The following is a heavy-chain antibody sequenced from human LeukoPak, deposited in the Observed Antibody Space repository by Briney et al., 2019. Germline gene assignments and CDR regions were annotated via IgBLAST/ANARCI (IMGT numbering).Heavy chain of an antibody. J-gene: IGHJ4*02. V-gene: IGHV1-2*02. CDR1: GYTLTGYY. Sequence: GASLRVSCTASGYTLTGYYIYSVRQTPGQGVEWMGWINPNSGGTNYAQKFQGRVTMTRDTSISTAYMELSRLRSDDTAVYYCARSIVVVPAAHLDYWGQGTLVTVSS. CDR3: ARSIVVVPAAHLDY. CDR2: INPNSGGT. D-gene: IGHD2-2*01.